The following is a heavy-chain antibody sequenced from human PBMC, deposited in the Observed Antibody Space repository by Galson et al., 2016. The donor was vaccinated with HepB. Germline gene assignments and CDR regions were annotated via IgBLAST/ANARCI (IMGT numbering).Heavy chain of an antibody. CDR2: FYPGDSDA. J-gene: IGHJ3*02. V-gene: IGHV5-51*01. CDR1: GYNFSRHW. D-gene: IGHD2-21*01. Sequence: QSGAEVKKPGESLKISCKGSGYNFSRHWIAWVRQTPGKGLEYMGIFYPGDSDARYSPSFQGQVTISADKSISTAYLQWSSLKASDTAMYYCARHVAHAFEIWGQGTMVTVSS. CDR3: ARHVAHAFEI.